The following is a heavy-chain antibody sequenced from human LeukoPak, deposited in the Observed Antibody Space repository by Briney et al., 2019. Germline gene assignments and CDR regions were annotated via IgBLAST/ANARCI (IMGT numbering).Heavy chain of an antibody. CDR1: GGSISSGGYS. CDR3: ARHGAYSGSFPFDY. J-gene: IGHJ4*02. CDR2: IYHSGST. V-gene: IGHV4-30-2*01. D-gene: IGHD1-26*01. Sequence: PSQTLSLTCAVSGGSISSGGYSWSWIRQPPGKGLEWIGYIYHSGSTYYNPSLKSRVTISVDTSKNQFSLKLSSVTAADTAVYYCARHGAYSGSFPFDYWGQGTLVTVSS.